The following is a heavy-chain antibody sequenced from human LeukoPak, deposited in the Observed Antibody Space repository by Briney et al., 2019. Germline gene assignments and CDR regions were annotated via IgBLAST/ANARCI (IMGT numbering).Heavy chain of an antibody. CDR2: IYSGGST. Sequence: GGSLRLSCAASGFTVSSNHMSWVRQAPGKGLVWVSFIYSGGSTYYADSVKGRFTISRDNSKNTLYLQMNSLRAEDTAVYYCARATVTTPNFGYWGQGTLVTVSS. V-gene: IGHV3-53*01. CDR1: GFTVSSNH. J-gene: IGHJ4*02. D-gene: IGHD4-11*01. CDR3: ARATVTTPNFGY.